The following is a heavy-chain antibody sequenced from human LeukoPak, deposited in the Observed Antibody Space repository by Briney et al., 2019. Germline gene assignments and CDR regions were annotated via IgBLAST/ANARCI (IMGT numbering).Heavy chain of an antibody. CDR3: ARDKGLPQAFDI. J-gene: IGHJ3*02. CDR1: GGSISSFY. D-gene: IGHD5/OR15-5a*01. V-gene: IGHV4-59*01. Sequence: SETLSLTCTVSGGSISSFYWSWIRQPPGKGLEYIGYISSSETTSYNPSLKSRVTISIDTSKNQFSLKLTSVTAADTAMYYCARDKGLPQAFDIWGQGTMVTVSS. CDR2: ISSSETT.